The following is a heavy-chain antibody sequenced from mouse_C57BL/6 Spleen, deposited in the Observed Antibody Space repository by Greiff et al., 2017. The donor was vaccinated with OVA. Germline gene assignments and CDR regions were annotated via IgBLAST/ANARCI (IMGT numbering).Heavy chain of an antibody. Sequence: DVKLVESGGGLVQPGGSLSLSCAASGFTFTDYYMSWVRQPPGKALEWLGFIRNKANGYTTEYSASVKGRFTISRDNSQSILYLQMNALRAEDSATYYCARYGPGSYYAMDYWGQGTSVTVSS. J-gene: IGHJ4*01. CDR2: IRNKANGYTT. CDR3: ARYGPGSYYAMDY. V-gene: IGHV7-3*01. CDR1: GFTFTDYY.